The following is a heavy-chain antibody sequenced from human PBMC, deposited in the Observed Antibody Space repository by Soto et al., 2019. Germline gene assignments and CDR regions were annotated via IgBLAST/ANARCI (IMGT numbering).Heavy chain of an antibody. D-gene: IGHD6-19*01. CDR2: ISYDGSNK. V-gene: IGHV3-30-3*01. CDR1: GFTFSSYA. CDR3: ARPRVQWLVRRPYGMDV. J-gene: IGHJ6*02. Sequence: PGGSLRLSCAASGFTFSSYAMHWVRQAPGKGLEWVAVISYDGSNKYYSDSVKGRFTISRDNSKNTLYLQMNSLRAEDTAVYYCARPRVQWLVRRPYGMDVWGQGTTVTVSS.